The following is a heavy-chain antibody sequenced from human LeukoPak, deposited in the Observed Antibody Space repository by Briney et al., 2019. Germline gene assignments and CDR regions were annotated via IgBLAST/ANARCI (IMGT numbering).Heavy chain of an antibody. J-gene: IGHJ5*02. Sequence: PSETLSLTCTVSGGSISISNYYWGWIRQPPGKRLEWIGSMSYSGRTYYNPSLKTRVTVSLDTSKNQFSLNLISVTAADTAVYYCAGDSRAVAGIAGWVSWFDPWGQGTLVTVSS. CDR2: MSYSGRT. CDR1: GGSISISNYY. V-gene: IGHV4-39*07. CDR3: AGDSRAVAGIAGWVSWFDP. D-gene: IGHD6-19*01.